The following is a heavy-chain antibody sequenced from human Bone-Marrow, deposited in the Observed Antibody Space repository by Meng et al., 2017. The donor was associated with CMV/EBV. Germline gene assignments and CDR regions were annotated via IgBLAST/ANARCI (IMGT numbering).Heavy chain of an antibody. CDR3: AKGVLRVGAGTFDY. D-gene: IGHD1-26*01. J-gene: IGHJ4*02. V-gene: IGHV3-30-3*01. CDR2: ISYDGSNK. CDR1: GFTFSSYA. Sequence: LSLTCAASGFTFSSYAMHWVRQAPGKGLEWVAVISYDGSNKYYADSVKGRFTISRDNSKNTLYLQMNSLRAEDTAVYYCAKGVLRVGAGTFDYWGQGTLVTVSS.